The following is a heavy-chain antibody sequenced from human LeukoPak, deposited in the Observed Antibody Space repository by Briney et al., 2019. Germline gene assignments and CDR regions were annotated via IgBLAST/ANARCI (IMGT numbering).Heavy chain of an antibody. CDR3: ARVRYCSSTSCYLFDY. Sequence: PSETLPLTCTVSGGSISSGDNYWSWIRQPPGKGLGWIGYIYYSGSTYYNPSLKSRVTISVDTSKNQFSLKLSSVTAADTAVYYCARVRYCSSTSCYLFDYWGQGTLVTVSS. V-gene: IGHV4-30-4*08. D-gene: IGHD2-2*01. CDR2: IYYSGST. J-gene: IGHJ4*02. CDR1: GGSISSGDNY.